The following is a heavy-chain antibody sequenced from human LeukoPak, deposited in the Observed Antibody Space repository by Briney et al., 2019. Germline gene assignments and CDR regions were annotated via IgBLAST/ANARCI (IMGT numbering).Heavy chain of an antibody. CDR3: ARANFLYCSSTTCLFDY. D-gene: IGHD2-2*01. CDR2: INPNSGDT. V-gene: IGHV1-2*02. J-gene: IGHJ4*02. Sequence: ASVKVSWKAYGYTFTDYYLHWVRQAPGQGVEWMGRINPNSGDTNYAQKFQGRVTMTRDTSISTAHMEMSRLRSDDTAVYYCARANFLYCSSTTCLFDYWGQGTLVTVSS. CDR1: GYTFTDYY.